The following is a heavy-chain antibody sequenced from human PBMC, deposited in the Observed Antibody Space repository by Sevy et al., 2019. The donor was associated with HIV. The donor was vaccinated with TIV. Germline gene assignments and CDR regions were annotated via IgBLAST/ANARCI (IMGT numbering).Heavy chain of an antibody. CDR3: VREGRNYYDSSAYYPHYAY. V-gene: IGHV3-53*01. CDR1: GFTVSSNY. Sequence: GGSLRLSCAASGFTVSSNYMTWVHQAPGKGLEWVSVIYSDGTTYYADSVKGRFTISRDTSKNTLYLQMNSLRADDTAVYYCVREGRNYYDSSAYYPHYAYWGQGILVTVSS. CDR2: IYSDGTT. J-gene: IGHJ4*02. D-gene: IGHD3-22*01.